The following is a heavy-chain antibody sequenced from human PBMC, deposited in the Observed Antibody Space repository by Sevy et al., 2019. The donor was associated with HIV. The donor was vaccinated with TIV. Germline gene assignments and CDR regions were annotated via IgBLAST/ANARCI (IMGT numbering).Heavy chain of an antibody. CDR1: GFTFSSYS. Sequence: GGSLRLSCAASGFTFSSYSMNWVRQAPGKGLEWVSSISSSSSYIYYADSVKGRFTISRDNAKNSLYLQMNSLRAEDTAVYYCASHPYCSGGSCYPNGVDYWGQGTLVTVSS. CDR2: ISSSSSYI. CDR3: ASHPYCSGGSCYPNGVDY. V-gene: IGHV3-21*01. J-gene: IGHJ4*02. D-gene: IGHD2-15*01.